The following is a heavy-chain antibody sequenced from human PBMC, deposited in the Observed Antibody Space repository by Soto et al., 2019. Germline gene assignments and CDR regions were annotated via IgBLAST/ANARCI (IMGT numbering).Heavy chain of an antibody. Sequence: SETLSLTCAVYGGSFSDYYWTWIRQSPGKGLEWIGEINHSGSTNYNPSLKSRVTMSVDTSKNQFSLKLSSVTAADTSVYYCARGVANQAAADVNWFDPWGQGXLVTVYS. CDR3: ARGVANQAAADVNWFDP. V-gene: IGHV4-34*01. J-gene: IGHJ5*02. CDR2: INHSGST. CDR1: GGSFSDYY. D-gene: IGHD6-13*01.